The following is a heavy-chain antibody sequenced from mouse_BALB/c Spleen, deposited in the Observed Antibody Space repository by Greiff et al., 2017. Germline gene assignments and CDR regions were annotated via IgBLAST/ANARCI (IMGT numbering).Heavy chain of an antibody. J-gene: IGHJ1*01. CDR2: IRNKANGYTT. D-gene: IGHD1-1*01. V-gene: IGHV7-3*02. CDR3: ARGYGSSWYFDV. CDR1: GFTFTDYY. Sequence: EVHLVESGGGLVQPGGSLRLSCATSGFTFTDYYMSWVRQPPGKALEWLGFIRNKANGYTTEYSASVKGRFTISRDNSQSILYLQMNTLRAEDSATYYCARGYGSSWYFDVWGAGTTVTVSS.